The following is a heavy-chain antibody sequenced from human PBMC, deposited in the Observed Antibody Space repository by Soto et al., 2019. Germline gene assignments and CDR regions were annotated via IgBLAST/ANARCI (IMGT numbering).Heavy chain of an antibody. V-gene: IGHV3-64*01. Sequence: EVQLVESGGGLVQPGGSLRLSCAASGFTFSSYAMHWVRQAPGKGLEYVSAISSNGGSTYYANSVKGRFTISRDNSKNKLYHQMGSLRAEDMAVYYCARGPGYFFDYWGQGTLVTVSS. CDR1: GFTFSSYA. J-gene: IGHJ4*02. CDR2: ISSNGGST. CDR3: ARGPGYFFDY.